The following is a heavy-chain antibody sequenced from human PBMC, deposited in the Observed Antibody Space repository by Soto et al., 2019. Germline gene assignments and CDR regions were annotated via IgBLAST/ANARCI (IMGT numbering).Heavy chain of an antibody. CDR3: ARHYSSGSRNWFDP. CDR1: GGSFSGYY. D-gene: IGHD6-19*01. V-gene: IGHV4-34*01. CDR2: INHSGST. J-gene: IGHJ5*02. Sequence: SETLSLTCAVYGGSFSGYYWSWIRQPPGKGLEWIGEINHSGSTNYNPSLKSRVTISVDTSKNQFSLKLSSVTAADTAVYYCARHYSSGSRNWFDPWGQGTLVTVSS.